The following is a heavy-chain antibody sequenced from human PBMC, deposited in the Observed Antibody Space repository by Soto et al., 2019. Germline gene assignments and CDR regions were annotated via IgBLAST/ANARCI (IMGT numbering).Heavy chain of an antibody. V-gene: IGHV1-8*01. CDR3: APRSSSSSDWLDP. CDR2: MNPNSGNT. CDR1: GYTFTSYD. Sequence: ASVKVSCKASGYTFTSYDINWVRQATGQGLEWMGWMNPNSGNTGYAQKFQGRVTMTRNTSISTAYMELSSLRSEDTAVYYCAPRSSSSSDWLDPWGQGTLVTVSS. D-gene: IGHD6-6*01. J-gene: IGHJ5*02.